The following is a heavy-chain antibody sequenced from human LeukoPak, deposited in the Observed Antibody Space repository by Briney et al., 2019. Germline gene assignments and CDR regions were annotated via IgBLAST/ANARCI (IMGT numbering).Heavy chain of an antibody. CDR1: GFAFSSYA. D-gene: IGHD5-12*01. CDR2: ISASGGST. Sequence: PGGSLRLSCAASGFAFSSYAMSWVRQAPGKGLEWVSAISASGGSTYYADSVKGRFTISRDNSKNTLYLQVNSLRAEDTAVYYCAKDTDIVATIVFDYWGQGTLVTVSS. V-gene: IGHV3-23*01. J-gene: IGHJ4*02. CDR3: AKDTDIVATIVFDY.